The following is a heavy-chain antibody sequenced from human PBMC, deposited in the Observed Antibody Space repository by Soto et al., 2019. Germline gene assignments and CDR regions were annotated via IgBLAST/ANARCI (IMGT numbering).Heavy chain of an antibody. CDR2: IIPIFGTA. D-gene: IGHD4-17*01. CDR3: ASQTTVTTYWFDP. Sequence: SVQVSCQASGGTFSSYAISWVRQAPGQGLEWMGGIIPIFGTANYAQKFQGRVTITADESTSTAYMDLSSLRSDDPAVYYCASQTTVTTYWFDPWGQGTLVTVSS. J-gene: IGHJ5*02. CDR1: GGTFSSYA. V-gene: IGHV1-69*13.